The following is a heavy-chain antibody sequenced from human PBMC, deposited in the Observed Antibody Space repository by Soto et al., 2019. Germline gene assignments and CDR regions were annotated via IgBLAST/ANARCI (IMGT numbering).Heavy chain of an antibody. CDR3: AGVDSSSGYIKYYYGVGV. D-gene: IGHD6-13*01. CDR2: VSAYNGNT. CDR1: GYTFTTYG. V-gene: IGHV1-18*01. Sequence: ASVKVSCKASGYTFTTYGISWVRQAPGQGLEWMGWVSAYNGNTKYSQKLQGRVTMTTDRSPSTGYMERGRLRSDDTAVYSCAGVDSSSGYIKYYYGVGVWGQGTTVTVSS. J-gene: IGHJ6*02.